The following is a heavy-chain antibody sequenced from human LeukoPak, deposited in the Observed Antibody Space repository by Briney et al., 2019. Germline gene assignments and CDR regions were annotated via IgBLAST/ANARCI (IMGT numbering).Heavy chain of an antibody. J-gene: IGHJ4*02. CDR2: INQDGTET. CDR1: GFTFSSNW. CDR3: ASGIRERGFDY. D-gene: IGHD1-1*01. V-gene: IGHV3-7*01. Sequence: GGSLRLSCAASGFTFSSNWMGWVRQAPGKGLEWVANINQDGTETYYVDSVMGRFTISRDNAKNSLYLQMNSLRAEDTALYFCASGIRERGFDYWGQGILVTVSS.